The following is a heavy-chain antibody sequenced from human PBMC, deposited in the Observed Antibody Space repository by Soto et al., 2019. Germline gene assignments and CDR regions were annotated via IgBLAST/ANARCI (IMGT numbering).Heavy chain of an antibody. CDR1: GGSISSSSYY. CDR3: ATANNTSPFDY. Sequence: SETLSLTCTVSGGSISSSSYYWGWIRQPPGKGLEWIGSIYYSGSTYYNPSLKSRVTISVDTSKNQFSLKLRSLSSDDTAVYYCATANNTSPFDYWGLGTLVTVSS. V-gene: IGHV4-39*07. CDR2: IYYSGST. J-gene: IGHJ4*02. D-gene: IGHD1-26*01.